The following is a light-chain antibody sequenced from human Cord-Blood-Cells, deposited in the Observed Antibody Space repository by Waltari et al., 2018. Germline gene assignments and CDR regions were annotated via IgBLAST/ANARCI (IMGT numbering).Light chain of an antibody. V-gene: IGKV4-1*01. CDR3: QQYYSTPYT. J-gene: IGKJ2*01. CDR1: QSVLYSSNNKNY. CDR2: WAS. Sequence: DIVMTQSPDPLAVSLGERAPIHCKSSQSVLYSSNNKNYLAWYQQKPGQPPKLLIYWASTRESGVPDRFSGSGSGTDFTLTISSLQAEDVAVYYCQQYYSTPYTFGQGTKLEIK.